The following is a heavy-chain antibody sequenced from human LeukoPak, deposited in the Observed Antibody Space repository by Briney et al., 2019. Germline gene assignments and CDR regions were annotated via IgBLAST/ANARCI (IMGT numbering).Heavy chain of an antibody. Sequence: PGGSLRLSCAASGFIFSSYGMHCVRQAPGKGLEWVAFISYDGSNNYYADSVKGRFTISRDNSKNTLFLQMSSLRAEDTARYYCAKTLATGGGSYNMDVWGQGTTVTVS. V-gene: IGHV3-30*18. CDR1: GFIFSSYG. CDR2: ISYDGSNN. D-gene: IGHD2-8*02. CDR3: AKTLATGGGSYNMDV. J-gene: IGHJ6*02.